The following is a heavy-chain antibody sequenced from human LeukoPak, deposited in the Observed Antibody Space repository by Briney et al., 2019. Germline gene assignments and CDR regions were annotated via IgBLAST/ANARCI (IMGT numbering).Heavy chain of an antibody. J-gene: IGHJ4*02. CDR1: GGSISSSNW. CDR3: AREGVITLVRGVNFGY. CDR2: IYHDGST. D-gene: IGHD3-10*01. V-gene: IGHV4-4*02. Sequence: SETLSLTCAVSGGSISSSNWWSWVRQPPGKGLEWIGNIYHDGSTYYKPSLKSRVTISVDTSKNQFSLKLSSVTAADTAVYFCAREGVITLVRGVNFGYWGQGTLVSVSS.